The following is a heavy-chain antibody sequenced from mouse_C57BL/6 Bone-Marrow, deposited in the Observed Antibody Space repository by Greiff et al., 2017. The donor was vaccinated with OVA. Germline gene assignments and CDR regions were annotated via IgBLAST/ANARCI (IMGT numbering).Heavy chain of an antibody. Sequence: EVQLQQSGPELVKPGASVKISCKASGYSFTGYYMNWVKQSPEKSLEWIGEINPSTGGTTYNQKFKAKATLTVDKSSSTASMQLKSLTSEDSAVYFCARRGIPYYCDYWGQGTTLTVSS. D-gene: IGHD5-1-1*01. V-gene: IGHV1-42*01. CDR1: GYSFTGYY. CDR2: INPSTGGT. J-gene: IGHJ2*01. CDR3: ARRGIPYYCDY.